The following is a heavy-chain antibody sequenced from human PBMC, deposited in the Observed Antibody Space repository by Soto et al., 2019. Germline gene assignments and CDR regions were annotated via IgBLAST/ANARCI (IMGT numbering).Heavy chain of an antibody. D-gene: IGHD1-26*01. CDR3: ARISGTYGRGELFDY. CDR1: GFSLSNARMA. J-gene: IGHJ4*02. CDR2: IFSNDEK. Sequence: QVTLKESGPVLVKPTETLTLTCTVSGFSLSNARMAVSWISQPPGKALEWLAHIFSNDEKSYSTSLKSRLTITKDTSKSQVVLTMTNMDPVDTATYYCARISGTYGRGELFDYWGQGTLVTVSS. V-gene: IGHV2-26*01.